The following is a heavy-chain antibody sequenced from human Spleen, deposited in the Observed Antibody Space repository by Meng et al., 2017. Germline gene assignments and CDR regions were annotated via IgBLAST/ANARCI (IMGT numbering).Heavy chain of an antibody. J-gene: IGHJ4*02. D-gene: IGHD7-27*01. Sequence: SETLSLTCTVSGYSISSGYYWGWIRQPPGKGLEWIGSIYHSGSTYYNPSLKSRVTISVDTSKNQFSLKLSSVTAADTAVYYCARGLGPKPFDYWGQGTLVTVSS. CDR3: ARGLGPKPFDY. V-gene: IGHV4-38-2*02. CDR2: IYHSGST. CDR1: GYSISSGYY.